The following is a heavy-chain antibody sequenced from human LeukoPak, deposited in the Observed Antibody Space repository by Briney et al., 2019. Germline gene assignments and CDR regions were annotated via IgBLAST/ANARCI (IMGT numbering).Heavy chain of an antibody. CDR2: FDPEDGET. J-gene: IGHJ4*02. D-gene: IGHD3-3*01. CDR1: GYTLTELS. CDR3: ATVLPQANDFWSGYPSFDY. Sequence: AASVKVSCKVSGYTLTELSMHWVRQAPGKGLEWMGGFDPEDGETIYAQKFQGRVTMTEDTSTDTAYMELSSLRSEDTAVYYCATVLPQANDFWSGYPSFDYWGQGALVTVSS. V-gene: IGHV1-24*01.